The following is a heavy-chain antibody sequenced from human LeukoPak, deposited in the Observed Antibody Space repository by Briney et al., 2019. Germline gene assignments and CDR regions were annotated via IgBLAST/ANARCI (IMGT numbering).Heavy chain of an antibody. V-gene: IGHV3-66*01. CDR3: ASGPSGYHNT. D-gene: IGHD5-12*01. Sequence: GGSLRLSCAASGFTFSSYAMSWVRQAPGKGLEWVSVIYSGGSTYYADSVKGRFTISRDNSKNTLYLQMNSLRAEDTAVYYCASGPSGYHNTGGQGTLVTVSS. CDR2: IYSGGST. J-gene: IGHJ4*02. CDR1: GFTFSSYA.